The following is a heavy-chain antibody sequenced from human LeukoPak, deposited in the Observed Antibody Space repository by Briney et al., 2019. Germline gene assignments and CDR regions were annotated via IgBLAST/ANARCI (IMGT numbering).Heavy chain of an antibody. CDR3: AHVDSSGYYLLFDY. Sequence: VSGPTLVNPPQTLTLTCTFSGFSLSTSGVGVGWIRQPPGKALEWLALIYCDDDKRYSPSLKSRLTITKDTSKNQVVLTMTNMDPVDTATYYCAHVDSSGYYLLFDYWGQGTLVTVSS. V-gene: IGHV2-5*02. D-gene: IGHD3-22*01. CDR1: GFSLSTSGVG. CDR2: IYCDDDK. J-gene: IGHJ4*02.